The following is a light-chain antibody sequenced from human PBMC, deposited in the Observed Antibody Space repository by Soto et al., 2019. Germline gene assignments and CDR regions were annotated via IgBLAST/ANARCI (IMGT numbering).Light chain of an antibody. CDR3: QKHNSAPIT. Sequence: DIQMTQSPSSLSASVGDRVTITCRASQGISNYLAWYQQKPGKVPKLLIYAASTLQSGVPSRFSGSGSGTDFTLTICSLQPEDVATYYCQKHNSAPITVGRWTRLEIK. V-gene: IGKV1-27*01. J-gene: IGKJ5*01. CDR1: QGISNY. CDR2: AAS.